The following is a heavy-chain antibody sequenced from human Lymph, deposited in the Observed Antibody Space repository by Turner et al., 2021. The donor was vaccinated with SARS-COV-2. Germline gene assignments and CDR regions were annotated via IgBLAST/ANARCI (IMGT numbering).Heavy chain of an antibody. CDR2: ITFTSSYI. CDR3: ARGPPDFPYYFDY. J-gene: IGHJ4*02. V-gene: IGHV3-21*01. Sequence: EVQLVESGGGLVKPGGSLRLSCRASGFTFSSSSMNWVRQAPGKGLGWVSSITFTSSYIYYADSVKGRFTISRDNAKNSLYLQMNSLRAEDTAVYYCARGPPDFPYYFDYWGQGTLVTVSS. CDR1: GFTFSSSS. D-gene: IGHD2-21*02.